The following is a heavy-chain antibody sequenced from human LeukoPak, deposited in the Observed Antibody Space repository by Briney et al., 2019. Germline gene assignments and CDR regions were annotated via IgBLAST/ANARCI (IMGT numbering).Heavy chain of an antibody. CDR2: IYTSGST. V-gene: IGHV4-61*02. Sequence: SETLSLTCTVSGGSISSGSYYWSWIRQPAGKGLEWIGRIYTSGSTNYNPSLKSRVTISVDTSKNQFSLKLSSVTAADTAVYYCARVSSLYYDSSGYYKDAFDIWGQGTMVTVSS. CDR1: GGSISSGSYY. D-gene: IGHD3-22*01. CDR3: ARVSSLYYDSSGYYKDAFDI. J-gene: IGHJ3*02.